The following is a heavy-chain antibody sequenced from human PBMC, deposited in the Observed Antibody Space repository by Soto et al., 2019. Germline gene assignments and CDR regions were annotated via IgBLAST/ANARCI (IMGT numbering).Heavy chain of an antibody. D-gene: IGHD2-15*01. J-gene: IGHJ5*02. Sequence: QVQLVQSGAEVKKPGASVKVSCKDSGYTFTSYGISWVRQAPGQGLEWMGWISAYNGNTNYAQQLEDRVTVTPDASTSRAYMGLRSLGSDDTAVYYCARDEHCSGGSCYSRTYNWFDPWVQGSLVTVSS. CDR3: ARDEHCSGGSCYSRTYNWFDP. CDR2: ISAYNGNT. V-gene: IGHV1-18*01. CDR1: GYTFTSYG.